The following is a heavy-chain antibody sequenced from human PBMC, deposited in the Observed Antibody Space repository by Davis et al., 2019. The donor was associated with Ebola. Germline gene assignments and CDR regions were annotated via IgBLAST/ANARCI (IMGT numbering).Heavy chain of an antibody. J-gene: IGHJ4*02. CDR1: GFTFSSYG. Sequence: GESLKISCAASGFTFSSYGMHWVRQAPGKGLEWVAVISYDGSNKYYADSVKGRFTISRDNAKNSLYLQMNSLRAEDTALYYCAKDQAGDRGSSWYPLDYWGQGTLVTVSS. D-gene: IGHD6-13*01. V-gene: IGHV3-30*18. CDR3: AKDQAGDRGSSWYPLDY. CDR2: ISYDGSNK.